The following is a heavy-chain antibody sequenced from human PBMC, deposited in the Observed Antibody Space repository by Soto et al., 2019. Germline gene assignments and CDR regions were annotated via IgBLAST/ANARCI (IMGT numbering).Heavy chain of an antibody. CDR1: RFTFSSYA. V-gene: IGHV3-23*01. CDR2: ISCSGGST. D-gene: IGHD6-6*01. CDR3: AKDLGQYSSSYFDY. Sequence: GGSLRLSCAASRFTFSSYAMSWVRQAPEKGLEWVSAISCSGGSTYYADSVKGRFTISRDNSKNTLYLQMNNLRAEDTAVYYCAKDLGQYSSSYFDYWGQGPLVTVSS. J-gene: IGHJ4*02.